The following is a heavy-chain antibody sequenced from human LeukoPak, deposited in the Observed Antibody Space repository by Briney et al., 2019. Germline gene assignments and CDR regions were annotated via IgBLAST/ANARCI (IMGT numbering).Heavy chain of an antibody. CDR3: ARDLEGWGD. V-gene: IGHV4-38-2*02. CDR1: GYSISSGYY. CDR2: IYHSGST. D-gene: IGHD7-27*01. J-gene: IGHJ4*02. Sequence: PSETLSLSCAVSGYSISSGYYWGWIRQPPGKGLEWIGSIYHSGSTYYNPSLKSRVTISVDTSKNQFSLKLSSVTAADTAVYYCARDLEGWGDWGQGTRVTVSS.